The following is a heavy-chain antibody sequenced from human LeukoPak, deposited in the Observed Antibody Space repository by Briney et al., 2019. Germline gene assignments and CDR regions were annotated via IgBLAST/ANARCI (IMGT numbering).Heavy chain of an antibody. CDR2: IIPIFGTA. Sequence: ASVKVSCKASGGTFSSYAISWVRQAPGQGLEWMGGIIPIFGTANYAQKFQGRVTITADESTSTAYMELSSLRSEDTAVYYCARSGYCIGGSGQGGFDYWAQGTLVTVSS. CDR1: GGTFSSYA. V-gene: IGHV1-69*13. CDR3: ARSGYCIGGSGQGGFDY. D-gene: IGHD2-15*01. J-gene: IGHJ4*02.